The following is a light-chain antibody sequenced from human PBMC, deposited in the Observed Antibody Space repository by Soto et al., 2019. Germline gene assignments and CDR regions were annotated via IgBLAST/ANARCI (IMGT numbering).Light chain of an antibody. CDR1: QYSHNY. Sequence: DIQMTQSPSTLSASVGDRVTITCRASQYSHNYLAWYQQKPGEDPKLLIYEAANLESGVPSRFSGSGTGTEFTLTISSLQPDDFATYYCQQSNNYPWTFGQGTRVEI. CDR3: QQSNNYPWT. V-gene: IGKV1-5*03. J-gene: IGKJ1*01. CDR2: EAA.